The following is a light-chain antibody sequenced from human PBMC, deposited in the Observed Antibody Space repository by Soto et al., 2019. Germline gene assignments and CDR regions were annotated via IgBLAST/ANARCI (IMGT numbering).Light chain of an antibody. CDR3: QQRSSWPPYS. CDR2: YAS. J-gene: IGKJ2*01. Sequence: EIVLTQSPATLSLSPGERATLSCRASQSVSSYLAWYHQKPGQAPRLLIYYASNGATGIPARFSGSGSGTDFTLTISSREPEDFAVYYCQQRSSWPPYSFGQGTKLEIK. V-gene: IGKV3-11*01. CDR1: QSVSSY.